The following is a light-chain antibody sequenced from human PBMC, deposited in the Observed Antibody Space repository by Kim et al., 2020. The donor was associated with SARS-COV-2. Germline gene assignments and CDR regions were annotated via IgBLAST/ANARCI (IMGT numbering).Light chain of an antibody. Sequence: TVKLPCAPSGDYSGYAIAWHQQQPQKGPRFLMKLNRDGSYSRGAGIPDRFSGSTSGAGRHLSISSLQSEDEGDYYCQTWGAGIRVFGGGTQLTVL. CDR1: GDYSGYA. J-gene: IGLJ3*02. CDR2: LNRDGSY. V-gene: IGLV4-69*02. CDR3: QTWGAGIRV.